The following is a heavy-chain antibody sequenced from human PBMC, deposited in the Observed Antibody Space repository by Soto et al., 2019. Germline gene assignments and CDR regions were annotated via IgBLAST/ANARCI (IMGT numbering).Heavy chain of an antibody. D-gene: IGHD1-26*01. CDR3: ARDMSGSYYHLMDV. CDR1: GFTFSSYG. J-gene: IGHJ6*02. CDR2: ISYDGSNK. V-gene: IGHV3-30*03. Sequence: GGSLRLSCAASGFTFSSYGMHWVRQAPGKGLEWVAVISYDGSNKYYADSVKGRFTISRDNSKNTLYLQMNSLRAEDTAVYYCARDMSGSYYHLMDVWGQGTTVTVSS.